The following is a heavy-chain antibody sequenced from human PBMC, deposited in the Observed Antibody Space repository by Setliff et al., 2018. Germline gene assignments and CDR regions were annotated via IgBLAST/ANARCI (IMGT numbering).Heavy chain of an antibody. CDR1: GFTFSTYR. J-gene: IGHJ6*03. CDR3: AKGGRGYSGWRPRHYYYMDV. Sequence: GSLRLSCAASGFTFSTYRMHWVRQAPGKGLEWVAVIWDDGGNKYHADSVKGRFTISRDNSKNTLYLQMNSLRAEDTAVYYCAKGGRGYSGWRPRHYYYMDVWGKGTTVTVSS. V-gene: IGHV3-30*02. CDR2: IWDDGGNK. D-gene: IGHD5-12*01.